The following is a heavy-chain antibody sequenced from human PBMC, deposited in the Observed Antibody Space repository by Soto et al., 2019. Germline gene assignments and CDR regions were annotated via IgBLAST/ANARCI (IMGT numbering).Heavy chain of an antibody. V-gene: IGHV4-30-4*01. D-gene: IGHD3-10*01. Sequence: SETLSLTCTVSGGSISSGDYYWSWIRQPPGKGLEWIGYIYYSGSTYYNPSLKSRVTISVDTSKNQFSLKLSSVTAADTAVYYCARDRRLLWFGELSDYFDYWGQGTLVTVSS. CDR3: ARDRRLLWFGELSDYFDY. CDR1: GGSISSGDYY. J-gene: IGHJ4*02. CDR2: IYYSGST.